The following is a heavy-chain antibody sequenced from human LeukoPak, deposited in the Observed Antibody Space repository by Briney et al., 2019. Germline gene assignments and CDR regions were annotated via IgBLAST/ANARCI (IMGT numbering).Heavy chain of an antibody. CDR1: GFTFSSYG. J-gene: IGHJ4*02. Sequence: GGSLRLSCAASGFTFSSYGMHWVRQAPGKGLEWVAVIWYDGSNKYYADSVKGRFTISRDNSKNTLYLQMNSLRAEDTAVYYCAGEESGYDYGYFDYWGQGTLVTVSS. V-gene: IGHV3-33*01. CDR2: IWYDGSNK. CDR3: AGEESGYDYGYFDY. D-gene: IGHD5-12*01.